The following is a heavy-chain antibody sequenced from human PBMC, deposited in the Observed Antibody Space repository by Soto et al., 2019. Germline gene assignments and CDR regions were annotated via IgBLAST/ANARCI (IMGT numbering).Heavy chain of an antibody. CDR3: ARRIPVGYSMDV. CDR2: ITSNGNYT. D-gene: IGHD2-21*01. J-gene: IGHJ6*02. V-gene: IGHV3-64*01. Sequence: EVQLVESGGGLVQPGGSLRLSCAASGFTFSSYAMHWVRQAPGKGLEYVSAITSNGNYTDYASSVKGRFTISRDNSKNTLYLQMGSLRAEDMAVYYCARRIPVGYSMDVWGQGTTVTVSS. CDR1: GFTFSSYA.